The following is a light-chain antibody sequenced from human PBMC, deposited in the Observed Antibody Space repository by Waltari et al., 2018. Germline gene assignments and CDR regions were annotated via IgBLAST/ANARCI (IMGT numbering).Light chain of an antibody. CDR2: WAS. CDR3: QQYYGTPLT. V-gene: IGKV4-1*01. CDR1: QSVLYSSNNNNY. J-gene: IGKJ4*01. Sequence: DIVMTQSPDSLAVSLGERATINCKSSQSVLYSSNNNNYLAWYQQRPGPPPKLLIYWASTRESGVPDRFSGSGSGTDFTLTISSLQAEDVAVYYCQQYYGTPLTFGGGTKVEIK.